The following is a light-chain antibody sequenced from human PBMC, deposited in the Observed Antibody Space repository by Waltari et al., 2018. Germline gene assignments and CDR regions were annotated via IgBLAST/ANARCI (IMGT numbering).Light chain of an antibody. CDR3: QQFYSTPLT. J-gene: IGKJ4*01. CDR1: PSVSTK. V-gene: IGKV4-1*01. Sequence: EIVMTQSPATLSVSPGERVTLSCRASPSVSTKLAWYQQKPGQPPKFLIHWASTRESGVPDRFSGSGSGTDFTLTISSLQAEDVAVYYCQQFYSTPLTFGGGTKVEIK. CDR2: WAS.